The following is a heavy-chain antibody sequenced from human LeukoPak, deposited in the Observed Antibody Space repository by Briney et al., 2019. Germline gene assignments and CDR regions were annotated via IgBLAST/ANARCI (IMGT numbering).Heavy chain of an antibody. J-gene: IGHJ6*03. Sequence: ASVKVSCKASGYTFTSYAMNWVRQAPGQGLEWMGWISAYNGNTNYAQKLQGRVTMTTDTSTSTAYMELRSLRSDDTAVYYCARPTRSGSYYGEYYYYMDVWGKGTTVTVSS. CDR1: GYTFTSYA. CDR2: ISAYNGNT. V-gene: IGHV1-18*01. D-gene: IGHD3-10*01. CDR3: ARPTRSGSYYGEYYYYMDV.